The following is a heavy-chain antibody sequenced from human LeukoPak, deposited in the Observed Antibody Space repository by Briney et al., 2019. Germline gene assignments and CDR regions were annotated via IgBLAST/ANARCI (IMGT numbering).Heavy chain of an antibody. D-gene: IGHD6-19*01. V-gene: IGHV3-49*04. CDR3: TREGGSGWYDFDF. CDR2: IRSKAYGATT. J-gene: IGHJ4*02. Sequence: TGGSLRLSCTASGFTFGDYAMSWVRQAPGKGLEWVGFIRSKAYGATTEHVASVRDRFTISRDDSKNIAYLQMNSLKTEDTAVYYCTREGGSGWYDFDFWGQGTLVTVSS. CDR1: GFTFGDYA.